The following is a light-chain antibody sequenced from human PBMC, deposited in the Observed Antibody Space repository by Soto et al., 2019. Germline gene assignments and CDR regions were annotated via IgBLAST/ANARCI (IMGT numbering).Light chain of an antibody. CDR1: QDINNY. CDR3: QQYDVVPCT. Sequence: DIQLTQSPASLSASVGDRVTISCQASQDINNYLIWYQQKPGEAPNLLIYDASTLGTGVSSRFSGNGSGTDFSVTINNLQPQDTATYYGQQYDVVPCTFGQGTKLEIK. V-gene: IGKV1-33*01. J-gene: IGKJ2*02. CDR2: DAS.